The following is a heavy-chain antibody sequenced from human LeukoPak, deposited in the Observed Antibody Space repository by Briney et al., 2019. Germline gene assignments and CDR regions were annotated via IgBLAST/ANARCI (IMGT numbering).Heavy chain of an antibody. D-gene: IGHD6-19*01. CDR3: ARPGIAVAGEFFDY. J-gene: IGHJ4*02. CDR1: GFTFSSYA. V-gene: IGHV3-23*01. Sequence: GGSLRLSCAASGFTFSSYAMSWVRQAPGKGLEWVSAISGSGGSTYYADSVKGRFTISRDNAKNSLYLQMNSLRAEDTAVYYCARPGIAVAGEFFDYWGQGTLVTVSS. CDR2: ISGSGGST.